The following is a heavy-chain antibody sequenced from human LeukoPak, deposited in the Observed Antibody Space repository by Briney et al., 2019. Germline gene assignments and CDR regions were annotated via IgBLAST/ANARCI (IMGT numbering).Heavy chain of an antibody. D-gene: IGHD3-10*01. V-gene: IGHV4-34*01. Sequence: SETLSLTCAVYGGSFSGYYWSWIRQPPGKGLEWIGEINHSESTNYNPSLKSRVTMSVDTSKNQFSLKLSSVTAADTAVYYCARDPSSFGGRFDPWGQGTLVAVSS. CDR1: GGSFSGYY. CDR2: INHSEST. J-gene: IGHJ5*02. CDR3: ARDPSSFGGRFDP.